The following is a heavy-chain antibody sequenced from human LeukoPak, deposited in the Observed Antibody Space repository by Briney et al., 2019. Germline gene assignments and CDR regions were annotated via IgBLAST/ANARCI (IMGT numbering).Heavy chain of an antibody. V-gene: IGHV3-9*01. CDR2: ISWNSGSI. D-gene: IGHD2-8*01. J-gene: IGHJ4*02. CDR3: AKDSARYCTNGVCSPVDY. Sequence: GRSLRLSCAASGFTFDDYAMHWVRQAPGKGLEWVSGISWNSGSIGYADSVKGRFTISRDNAKNSLYLQMNSLRAEDTALYYCAKDSARYCTNGVCSPVDYWGQGTLVTVSS. CDR1: GFTFDDYA.